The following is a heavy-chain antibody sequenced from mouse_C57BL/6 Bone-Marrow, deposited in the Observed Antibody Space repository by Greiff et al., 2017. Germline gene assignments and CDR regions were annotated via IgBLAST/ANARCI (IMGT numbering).Heavy chain of an antibody. V-gene: IGHV2-2*01. D-gene: IGHD4-1*01. CDR3: ARKILGRCYYAMDY. Sequence: VQLQESGPGLVQPSQSLSITCTVSGFSLTSYGVHWVRQSPGKGLEWLGVIWSGGSTDYNAAFISRLSISKDNSKSQVFFKMNSLQADDTAIYYCARKILGRCYYAMDYWGQGTSVTVSS. CDR1: GFSLTSYG. J-gene: IGHJ4*01. CDR2: IWSGGST.